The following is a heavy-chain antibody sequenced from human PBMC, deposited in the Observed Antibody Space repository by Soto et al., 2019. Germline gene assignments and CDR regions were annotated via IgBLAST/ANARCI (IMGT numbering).Heavy chain of an antibody. V-gene: IGHV5-10-1*01. Sequence: ESLKLSCKGSGYSFTSYWISWLRQMPGKGLEWMGRIDPSDSYTNYSPSFQGHVTISADKSISTAYLQWSSLKASDTAMYYCARHRGIMITFWGVIVIPPPSYYYYGMDVWGQGTTVTVSS. CDR3: ARHRGIMITFWGVIVIPPPSYYYYGMDV. CDR2: IDPSDSYT. CDR1: GYSFTSYW. J-gene: IGHJ6*02. D-gene: IGHD3-16*02.